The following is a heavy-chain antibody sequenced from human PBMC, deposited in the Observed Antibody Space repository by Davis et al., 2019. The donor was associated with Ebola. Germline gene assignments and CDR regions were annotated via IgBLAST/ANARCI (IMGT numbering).Heavy chain of an antibody. D-gene: IGHD3-10*01. J-gene: IGHJ6*02. CDR3: AKAGDLAPPSGMDV. CDR1: GFTFRSYG. CDR2: IWYDGSNK. Sequence: PGGSLTLSCAASGFTFRSYGMHWVRQAPGKGLEWVAVIWYDGSNKYYADSVKGRFTISRDNSKNTLYLQMNSLRAEDTAVYYCAKAGDLAPPSGMDVWGQGTTVTVSS. V-gene: IGHV3-33*06.